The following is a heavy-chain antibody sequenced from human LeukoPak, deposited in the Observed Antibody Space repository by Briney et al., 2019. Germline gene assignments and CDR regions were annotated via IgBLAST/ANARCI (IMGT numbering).Heavy chain of an antibody. CDR2: NSGDGGST. CDR1: GLTYDDHA. J-gene: IGHJ4*02. V-gene: IGHV3-43*02. D-gene: IGHD2-15*01. Sequence: GGTLRLSCAASGLTYDDHATHWVRQAPGKGLEWVSHNSGDGGSTYYPDSVKGRFTISRDNSRDSLYLQMNSLRTEDTALYYGAKDGYCSGGSCYGPVDYWGQGTLVTVSS. CDR3: AKDGYCSGGSCYGPVDY.